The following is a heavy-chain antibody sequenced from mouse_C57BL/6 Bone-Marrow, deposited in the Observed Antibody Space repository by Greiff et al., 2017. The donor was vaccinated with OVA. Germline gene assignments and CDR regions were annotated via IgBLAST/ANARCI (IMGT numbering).Heavy chain of an antibody. V-gene: IGHV1-81*01. J-gene: IGHJ3*01. Sequence: QVQLQQSGAELARPGASVKLSCKASGYTFTSYGISWVKQRTGQGLEWIGEIYPRSGNTYYNEKFKGKATLTADKSSSTAYMELRSLTSEDSAVYFCARENSLLRCGTWFAYWGQGTLVTVSA. CDR2: IYPRSGNT. D-gene: IGHD1-2*01. CDR3: ARENSLLRCGTWFAY. CDR1: GYTFTSYG.